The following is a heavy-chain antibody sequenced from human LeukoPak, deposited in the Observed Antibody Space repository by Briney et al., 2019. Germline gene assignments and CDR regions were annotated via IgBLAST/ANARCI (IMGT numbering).Heavy chain of an antibody. V-gene: IGHV3-11*04. J-gene: IGHJ4*02. CDR3: ARTRYSYGSAFDY. Sequence: GSLRLCCAASGFTFSDYYMSWIRQAPGKGLEWVSYISSSGSTIYYADSVKGRFTISRDNAKNSLYLQMTSLRAEDTAVYYCARTRYSYGSAFDYWGQGTLVTVSS. CDR1: GFTFSDYY. D-gene: IGHD5-18*01. CDR2: ISSSGSTI.